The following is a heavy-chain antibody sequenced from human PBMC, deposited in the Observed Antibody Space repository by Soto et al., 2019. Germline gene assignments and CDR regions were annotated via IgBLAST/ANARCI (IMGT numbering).Heavy chain of an antibody. D-gene: IGHD6-25*01. V-gene: IGHV4-39*01. CDR3: AVVDSTGNWFDP. Sequence: QLQLQESGPGLVKPSGTLSLTCTVSGGSISSSDFYWGWLRQTPGKGLEFIGSMYYSGTTYYNPSSKSRVTISVDTSKNQFTLKLISVTAADTAVYYCAVVDSTGNWFDPWGEGALVTVSS. CDR1: GGSISSSDFY. J-gene: IGHJ5*02. CDR2: MYYSGTT.